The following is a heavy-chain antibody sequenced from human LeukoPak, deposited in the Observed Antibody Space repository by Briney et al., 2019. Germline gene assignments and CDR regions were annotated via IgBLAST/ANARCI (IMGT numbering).Heavy chain of an antibody. CDR1: GFTFSSHS. Sequence: GRSPRLSCAAAGFTFSSHSMHWVRQAPGKGLEWVAVQLDDGRSQYFTDSEKGRFTVARANSKSTLYLQMNRLRTDDTAVYYCARDLMGGHFTFDSWGQGTLVTVSS. V-gene: IGHV3-30-3*01. CDR3: ARDLMGGHFTFDS. J-gene: IGHJ4*02. CDR2: QLDDGRSQ. D-gene: IGHD1-26*01.